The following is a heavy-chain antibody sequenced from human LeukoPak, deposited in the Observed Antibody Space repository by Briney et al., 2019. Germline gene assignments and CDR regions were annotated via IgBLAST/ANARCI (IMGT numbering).Heavy chain of an antibody. J-gene: IGHJ4*02. CDR1: GFTFSSYA. D-gene: IGHD1-26*01. Sequence: PGGSLRLSCAASGFTFSSYAMSWVRQAPGKGLEWVSVISGSGGSTSYADSVKGRFTISRDNSKNTLYLQMSSLRAEDTAVFYCARENSGSYREFDHWGQGTLVTVSS. CDR3: ARENSGSYREFDH. V-gene: IGHV3-23*01. CDR2: ISGSGGST.